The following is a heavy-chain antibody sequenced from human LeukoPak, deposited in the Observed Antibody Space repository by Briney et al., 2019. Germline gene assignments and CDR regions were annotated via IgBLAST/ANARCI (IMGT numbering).Heavy chain of an antibody. CDR2: IYYSGST. V-gene: IGHV4-39*01. D-gene: IGHD4-17*01. J-gene: IGHJ4*02. CDR3: ARLAYGNYVGY. CDR1: GGSISSSSYY. Sequence: KPSETLSLTCTVSGGSISSSSYYWGWIRQPPGKGLEWIGSIYYSGSTYYNPSLKSRVTISADTSKNQFSLKLSSVTAADTAVYYCARLAYGNYVGYWGQGTLVTVSS.